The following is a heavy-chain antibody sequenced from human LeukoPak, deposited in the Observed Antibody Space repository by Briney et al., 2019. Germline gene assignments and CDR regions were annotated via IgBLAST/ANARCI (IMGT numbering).Heavy chain of an antibody. D-gene: IGHD5-18*01. CDR1: GGTFSSYA. V-gene: IGHV1-69*06. J-gene: IGHJ4*02. CDR2: IIPIFGTA. Sequence: SVKVSCKASGGTFSSYAISWVRQAPGQGFEWMGGIIPIFGTANYAQKFQGRVTITADKSTSTAYMELSSLRSEDTAVYYCARDGSYGTFDYWGQGTLVTVSS. CDR3: ARDGSYGTFDY.